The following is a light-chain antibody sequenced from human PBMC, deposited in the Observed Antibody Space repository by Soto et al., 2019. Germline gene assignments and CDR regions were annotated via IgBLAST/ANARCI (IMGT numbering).Light chain of an antibody. Sequence: EIVPQHSPATLSVSPGERATRSCRASQSVSINLAWFQQKPGQAPRLLIYGASTRATGIPARFSGSGSGTEFTLTISSLQSEDFAVYYCQQCKDWPLTFGGGTKVDIK. CDR3: QQCKDWPLT. V-gene: IGKV3-15*01. CDR2: GAS. J-gene: IGKJ4*01. CDR1: QSVSIN.